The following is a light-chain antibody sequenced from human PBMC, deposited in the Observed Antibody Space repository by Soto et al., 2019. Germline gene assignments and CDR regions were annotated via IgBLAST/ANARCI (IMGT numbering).Light chain of an antibody. V-gene: IGLV1-40*01. J-gene: IGLJ1*01. CDR2: GNS. CDR1: SSNSGAGYD. CDR3: QSYDSRVV. Sequence: QSVLTQPPSVSGAPGQRVSISCTGSSSNSGAGYDVHWYQQLPGTAPKLLIYGNSNRPSGVPDRFSGSKSGTSASLAITGLQAEDDADYYCQSYDSRVVFGTGTKVTVL.